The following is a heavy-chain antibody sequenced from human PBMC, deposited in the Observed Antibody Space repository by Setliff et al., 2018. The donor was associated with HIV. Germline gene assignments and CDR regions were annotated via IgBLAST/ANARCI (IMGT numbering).Heavy chain of an antibody. J-gene: IGHJ6*03. V-gene: IGHV4-59*01. CDR2: IYYSGTT. CDR3: ARGYPGIAVAGLSYYYYYYMDV. Sequence: PSETLSLTCTVSGDSISNYYWTWIRQPPGKGLEWIGYIYYSGTTNYNPSLKSRVTISVDTSKNQFSLKLTSVTAADTAVYYCARGYPGIAVAGLSYYYYYYMDVWGKGTTVTVSS. D-gene: IGHD6-19*01. CDR1: GDSISNYY.